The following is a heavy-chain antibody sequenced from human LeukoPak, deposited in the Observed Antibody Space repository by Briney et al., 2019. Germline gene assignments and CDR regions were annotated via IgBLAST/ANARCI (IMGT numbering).Heavy chain of an antibody. J-gene: IGHJ3*02. CDR1: GGSISSSNW. CDR2: IYHSGST. CDR3: ARDSSRYFDWSYAFDI. D-gene: IGHD3-9*01. Sequence: PSGTLSLTCAVSGGSISSSNWWSWVRQPPRKGLEWIGEIYHSGSTNYNPSLKSRVTISVDKSKNQFSLKLSSVTAADTAVYYCARDSSRYFDWSYAFDIWGQGTMVTVSS. V-gene: IGHV4-4*02.